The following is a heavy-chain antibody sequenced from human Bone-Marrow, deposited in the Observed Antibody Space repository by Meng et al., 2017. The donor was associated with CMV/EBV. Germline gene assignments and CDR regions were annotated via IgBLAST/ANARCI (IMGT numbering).Heavy chain of an antibody. Sequence: CKGSGYSFTSEWISWVRQMPEKGLKWMGRIDPSESYSNYSPSFQGHVTISADQSISTAYLQWSSLKSSDTAMYYCARDCGGDCYPDYWGQGTLVTVSS. CDR3: ARDCGGDCYPDY. J-gene: IGHJ4*02. CDR1: GYSFTSEW. D-gene: IGHD2-21*02. CDR2: IDPSESYS. V-gene: IGHV5-10-1*01.